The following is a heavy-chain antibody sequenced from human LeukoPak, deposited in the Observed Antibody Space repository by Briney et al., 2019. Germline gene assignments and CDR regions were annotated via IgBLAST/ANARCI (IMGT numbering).Heavy chain of an antibody. J-gene: IGHJ4*02. D-gene: IGHD6-13*01. Sequence: SETLSLTCTVSGGSISSYYWSWIRQPPGKGLEWIGYIYYSGSTNYNPSLKSRVTISVYTSKNQFSLKLSSVTAADTAVYYCARDLGSSWYYFDYWGQGTLVTVSS. CDR3: ARDLGSSWYYFDY. CDR1: GGSISSYY. CDR2: IYYSGST. V-gene: IGHV4-59*01.